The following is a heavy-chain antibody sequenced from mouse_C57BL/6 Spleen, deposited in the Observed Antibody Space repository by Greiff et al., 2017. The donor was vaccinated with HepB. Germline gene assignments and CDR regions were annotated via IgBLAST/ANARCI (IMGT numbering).Heavy chain of an antibody. J-gene: IGHJ4*01. Sequence: QVHVKQSGAELARPGASVKLSCKASGYTFTSYGISWVKQRTGQGLEWIGEIYPRSGNTYYNEKFKGKATLTADKSSSTAYMELRSLTSEDSAVYFCARLEETAQASPSYYAMDYWGQGTSVTVSS. CDR2: IYPRSGNT. D-gene: IGHD3-2*02. V-gene: IGHV1-81*01. CDR1: GYTFTSYG. CDR3: ARLEETAQASPSYYAMDY.